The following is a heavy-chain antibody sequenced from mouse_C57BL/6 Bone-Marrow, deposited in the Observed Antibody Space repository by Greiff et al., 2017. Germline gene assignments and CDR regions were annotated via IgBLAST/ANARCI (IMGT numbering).Heavy chain of an antibody. V-gene: IGHV1-76*01. CDR2: IYPGSGNT. CDR3: ARWKACYDYDYYAMDY. CDR1: GYTFTDYY. J-gene: IGHJ4*01. D-gene: IGHD2-4*01. Sequence: VQRVESGAELVRPGASVKLSCKASGYTFTDYYINWVKQRPGQGLEWIARIYPGSGNTYYNEKFKGKATLTAEKSSSTAYMQRSSLTSEDSAVYFCARWKACYDYDYYAMDYWGQGTSVTVSS.